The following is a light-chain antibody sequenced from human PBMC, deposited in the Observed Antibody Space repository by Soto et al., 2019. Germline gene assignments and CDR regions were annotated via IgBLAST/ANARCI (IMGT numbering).Light chain of an antibody. CDR3: SSYTSSSTLV. CDR2: EVT. J-gene: IGLJ3*02. V-gene: IGLV2-14*01. Sequence: QSALTQPASVSGSPGQSITISCTGTSSDVGSYNYVSWYQQHPGKAPKLIIYEVTNRPSGVSDRFSASKSGNAASLTISGLQADEEADYYCSSYTSSSTLVFGGGTQLTVL. CDR1: SSDVGSYNY.